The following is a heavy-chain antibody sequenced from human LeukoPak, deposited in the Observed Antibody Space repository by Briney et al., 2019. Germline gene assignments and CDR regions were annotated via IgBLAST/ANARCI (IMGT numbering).Heavy chain of an antibody. Sequence: ASVKVSCKASGYTFTKYSIHWVRQAPGQTLEWMGWINPGNGNTKYSQNFQGRVTITRDTSATTAYMELSGLRSEDTAIYYCASQANSGLPGNYWGQGTLVTVSS. J-gene: IGHJ4*02. CDR2: INPGNGNT. CDR1: GYTFTKYS. CDR3: ASQANSGLPGNY. D-gene: IGHD6-19*01. V-gene: IGHV1-3*01.